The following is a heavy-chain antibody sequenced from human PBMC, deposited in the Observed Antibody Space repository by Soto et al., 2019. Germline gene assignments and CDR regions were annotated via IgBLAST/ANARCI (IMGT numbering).Heavy chain of an antibody. CDR3: SRGGSGRPDS. V-gene: IGHV4-31*03. CDR2: IYYSGST. Sequence: PSETLSLTCPFSGLSIRSGGYFWNWIRQLPGKGLEWIGCIYYSGSTYYSPSLRNRVTMSVDSSKNQFSLNLSSVTAADTAVYYCSRGGSGRPDSWGQGSLVTVSS. D-gene: IGHD3-10*01. J-gene: IGHJ5*01. CDR1: GLSIRSGGYF.